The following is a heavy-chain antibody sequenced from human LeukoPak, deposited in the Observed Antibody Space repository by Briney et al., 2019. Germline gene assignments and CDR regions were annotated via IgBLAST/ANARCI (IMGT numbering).Heavy chain of an antibody. CDR1: GGSISSYY. CDR2: IYTSGST. Sequence: SETLSLTCTVSGGSISSYYWSWIRQPAGKGLEWIGRIYTSGSTNYNPSLKSRVTMSVDTSRNQFSLKLSSVTAADTAVYYCASEHYYGSGSYYSYWGQGTLVTVSS. CDR3: ASEHYYGSGSYYSY. D-gene: IGHD3-10*01. V-gene: IGHV4-4*07. J-gene: IGHJ4*02.